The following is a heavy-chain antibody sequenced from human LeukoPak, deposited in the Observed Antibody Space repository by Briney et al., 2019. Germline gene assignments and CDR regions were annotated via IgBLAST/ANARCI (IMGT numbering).Heavy chain of an antibody. CDR2: ISGSGGST. V-gene: IGHV3-23*01. Sequence: GGSLRLSCAASGFTFSSYAMSWVRQAPGKGLEWVSAISGSGGSTYYADSVKGRFTISRDNSKNTLYLQMNSLRAEDTAVYYCGSSETSYYYCYMDVWGKGTTVTVSS. CDR3: GSSETSYYYCYMDV. CDR1: GFTFSSYA. J-gene: IGHJ6*03. D-gene: IGHD6-6*01.